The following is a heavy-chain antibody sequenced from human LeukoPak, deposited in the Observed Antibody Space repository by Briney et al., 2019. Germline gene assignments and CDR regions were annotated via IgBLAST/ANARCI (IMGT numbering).Heavy chain of an antibody. CDR2: ISSSGSTI. CDR1: GFTFSDYY. Sequence: GGSLRLSCAASGFTFSDYYMSWIRQAPGKGLEWVSYISSSGSTIYYADSVKGRFTISRDNAKNSLYLQMNSLRAEDTAVYHCARDSYDSSGFLYAFDIWGQGTMVTVPS. J-gene: IGHJ3*02. V-gene: IGHV3-11*01. CDR3: ARDSYDSSGFLYAFDI. D-gene: IGHD3-22*01.